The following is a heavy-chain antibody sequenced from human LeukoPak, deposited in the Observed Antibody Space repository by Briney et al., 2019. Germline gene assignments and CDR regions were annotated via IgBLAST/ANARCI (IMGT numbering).Heavy chain of an antibody. J-gene: IGHJ4*02. CDR1: GFTFNTYA. D-gene: IGHD3-22*01. V-gene: IGHV3-23*01. CDR2: ISDSGGSA. Sequence: PGGSLRLSCAASGFTFNTYAMSWVRQAPGKGLEWVSAISDSGGSAYYADSVKRRFTISRDNSKNTLYLQMNSLRAEDTAVYYCAKGAYYDLWGQGTLVTVSS. CDR3: AKGAYYDL.